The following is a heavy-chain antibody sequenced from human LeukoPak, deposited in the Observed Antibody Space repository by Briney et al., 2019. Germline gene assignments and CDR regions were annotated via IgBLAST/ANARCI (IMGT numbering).Heavy chain of an antibody. CDR3: AGRGYSGYVHY. Sequence: SSETLSLTCTVSGGSISSSSYYWGWIRQPPGKGLEWIGSIYYSGSTYYNPSLKSRVTISVDTSKNQFPLKLSSVTAADTAVYYCAGRGYSGYVHYWGQGTLVTVSS. J-gene: IGHJ4*02. V-gene: IGHV4-39*01. CDR1: GGSISSSSYY. D-gene: IGHD5-12*01. CDR2: IYYSGST.